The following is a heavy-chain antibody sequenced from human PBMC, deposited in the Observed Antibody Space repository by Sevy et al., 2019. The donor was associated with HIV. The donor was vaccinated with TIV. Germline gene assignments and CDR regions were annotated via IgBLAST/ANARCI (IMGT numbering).Heavy chain of an antibody. Sequence: ASVKVSCKASGGTFSSYVISWVRQAPGQGLEWMGGIIPIFGTTNYAQKFQGRVTITADESTSTAYMELGSLRSEDTAVYYCARGRYYDSSGYYPRYYYYYMDVWGKGTTVTVSS. D-gene: IGHD3-22*01. J-gene: IGHJ6*03. CDR3: ARGRYYDSSGYYPRYYYYYMDV. V-gene: IGHV1-69*13. CDR2: IIPIFGTT. CDR1: GGTFSSYV.